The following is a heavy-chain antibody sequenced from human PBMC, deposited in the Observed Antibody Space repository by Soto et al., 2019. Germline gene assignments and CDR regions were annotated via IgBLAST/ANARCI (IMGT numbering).Heavy chain of an antibody. D-gene: IGHD4-17*01. J-gene: IGHJ4*02. CDR2: ISGSGGSK. V-gene: IGHV3-23*01. Sequence: EVQLLESGGGLVQPGGSLRLSCAASGFTFSSYAMSWVRQAPGKGLEWVSAISGSGGSKYYADSVKGRFTISRDNSKNTLYLQMNSLRAEDTAVYYCAKDFYGDYGTGYFDYWGQGTLVTVSS. CDR3: AKDFYGDYGTGYFDY. CDR1: GFTFSSYA.